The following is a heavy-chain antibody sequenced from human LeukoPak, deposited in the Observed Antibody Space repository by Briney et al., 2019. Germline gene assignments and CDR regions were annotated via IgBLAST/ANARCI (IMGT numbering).Heavy chain of an antibody. D-gene: IGHD3-3*01. Sequence: PGGSLRLSCAGSGFIFNNYWMSWVRQAPGKGLEWVANIREDGSEKNYADSVKGRFTISRDNSKNTLYLQMNSLRAEDTAVYYCAKSHGWRSGYQTDYFDYWGQGTLVTVSS. CDR1: GFIFNNYW. J-gene: IGHJ4*02. CDR3: AKSHGWRSGYQTDYFDY. V-gene: IGHV3-7*01. CDR2: IREDGSEK.